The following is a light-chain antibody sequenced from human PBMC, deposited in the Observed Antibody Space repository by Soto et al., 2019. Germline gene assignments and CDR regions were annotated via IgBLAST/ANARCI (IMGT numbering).Light chain of an antibody. CDR3: QQYDSSALT. Sequence: EIVLTQSPGTLSLSPGERATLSCRASQTVGSKYLAWYQQKPGQAPRLLMYGASSRAIGIPDRFSGSGSGTDFTLTISRLEPEDFAVYHCQQYDSSALTFGQGTMVEIK. CDR1: QTVGSKY. CDR2: GAS. V-gene: IGKV3-20*01. J-gene: IGKJ1*01.